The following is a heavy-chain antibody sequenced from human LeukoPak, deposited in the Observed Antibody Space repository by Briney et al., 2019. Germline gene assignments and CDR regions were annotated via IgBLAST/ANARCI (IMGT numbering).Heavy chain of an antibody. D-gene: IGHD6-19*01. Sequence: KPSETLSLTCTVSGGSISSYYWSWIRQPPGKGLEWIGYIYYSGSTNYNPSLKSRVTISVDTSKNQFSLKLSSVTAADTAVYYCARSGAGSGWQINFDYWGQGTLVTVSS. CDR3: ARSGAGSGWQINFDY. V-gene: IGHV4-59*08. CDR1: GGSISSYY. J-gene: IGHJ4*02. CDR2: IYYSGST.